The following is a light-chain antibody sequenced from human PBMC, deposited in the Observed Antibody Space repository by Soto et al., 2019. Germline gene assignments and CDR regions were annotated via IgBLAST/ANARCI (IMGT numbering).Light chain of an antibody. J-gene: IGKJ5*01. CDR1: QNVDIY. V-gene: IGKV3-11*01. CDR2: DAS. Sequence: ETVLTQSPATLSLSPGERATLSCRASQNVDIYLAWYQQKPGQAPRLLIYDASNRATGVPPRFSGSGSRTDFTLTISSLEPEDFALYYCQQRRNWPPLTFGQGTRLEIK. CDR3: QQRRNWPPLT.